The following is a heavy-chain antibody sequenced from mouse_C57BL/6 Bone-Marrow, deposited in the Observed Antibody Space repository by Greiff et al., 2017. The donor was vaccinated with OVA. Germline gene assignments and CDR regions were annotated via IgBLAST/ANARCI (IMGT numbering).Heavy chain of an antibody. CDR3: ARVGYGSSYGYVDD. CDR1: GYTFTSYW. D-gene: IGHD1-1*01. J-gene: IGHJ2*01. Sequence: QVQLQQSGPVLVKPGPSVKMSCKASGYTFTSYWITWVKQRPGQGLEWIGDIYPGSGSTNYNEKFKSKATLTVDTSSSTAYMQLSSLTSEDSAVYYCARVGYGSSYGYVDDWGQGTTLTVAS. CDR2: IYPGSGST. V-gene: IGHV1-55*01.